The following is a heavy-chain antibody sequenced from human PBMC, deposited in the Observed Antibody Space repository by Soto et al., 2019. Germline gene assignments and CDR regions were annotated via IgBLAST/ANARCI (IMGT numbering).Heavy chain of an antibody. CDR3: ARHYSSGSRNWFDP. D-gene: IGHD6-19*01. Sequence: SETLSLTCSVSGGSINSSSYFWGWVRQPPGKGLEWIGSIYYSGSTYYNPSLRSRVTISVDTSKNQFSLKLSSVTAADTAVFYCARHYSSGSRNWFDPWGQGTLVTSPQ. CDR1: GGSINSSSYF. J-gene: IGHJ5*02. V-gene: IGHV4-39*01. CDR2: IYYSGST.